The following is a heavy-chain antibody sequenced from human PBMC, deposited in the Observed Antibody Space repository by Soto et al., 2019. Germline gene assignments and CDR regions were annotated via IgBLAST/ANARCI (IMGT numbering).Heavy chain of an antibody. CDR2: IYYNDDR. J-gene: IGHJ4*01. V-gene: IGHV2-5*01. CDR1: GFSLSTGGVG. D-gene: IGHD2-21*01. CDR3: AHEKHDFEGEDYYGY. Sequence: ITLRESGPTLLRPTQTLTLTCTFSGFSLSTGGVGVGWIRQPPGKALEWLALIYYNDDRRYSPSLRSRLTITKDTSKNQVVLALTNMDPVDTATYYCAHEKHDFEGEDYYGYWGHALLVTVSS.